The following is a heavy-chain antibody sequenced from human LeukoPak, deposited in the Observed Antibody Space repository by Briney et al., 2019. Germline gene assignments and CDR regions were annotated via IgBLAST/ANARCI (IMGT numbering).Heavy chain of an antibody. J-gene: IGHJ6*03. CDR3: ATLGYSPAGAYYYYMDV. Sequence: GESLKISCKGSGYSFTSYWIGWVRQMPGKGLEWMGIIYPGDSDTRYSPSFQGQVTISADKSISTAYLQWSSLKASDTAMYYCATLGYSPAGAYYYYMDVWGKGTTVTVSS. CDR1: GYSFTSYW. CDR2: IYPGDSDT. V-gene: IGHV5-51*01. D-gene: IGHD6-13*01.